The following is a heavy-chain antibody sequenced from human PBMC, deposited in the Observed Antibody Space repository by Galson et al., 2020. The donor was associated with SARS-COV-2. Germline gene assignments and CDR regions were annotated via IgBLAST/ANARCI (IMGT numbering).Heavy chain of an antibody. CDR3: AREVRVITDLFDY. CDR1: GFTFRDYS. D-gene: IGHD1-20*01. Sequence: GSLRLSCSSSGFTFRDYSMSWIRQAPGKGLEWISYISTSGTTISYADSVKGRFTISRDNAQRSLYLQMNSLRAEDTAVYYCAREVRVITDLFDYWGQGTLVTVSS. CDR2: ISTSGTTI. V-gene: IGHV3-11*01. J-gene: IGHJ4*02.